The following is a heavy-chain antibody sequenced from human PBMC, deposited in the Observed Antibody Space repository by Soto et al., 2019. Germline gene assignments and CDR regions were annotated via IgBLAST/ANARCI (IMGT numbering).Heavy chain of an antibody. CDR1: GFTFSSYA. J-gene: IGHJ4*01. CDR3: ARDMDAYSSGWYVDY. D-gene: IGHD6-19*01. Sequence: GGSLRLSCAASGFTFSSYAMHWVRQAPGKWLEWVAVISYDGTNKYYADSVKGRFTISRDNSKNTLYLQMNSLRAEDTAVYYCARDMDAYSSGWYVDYWGQGXLVTVYS. CDR2: ISYDGTNK. V-gene: IGHV3-30-3*01.